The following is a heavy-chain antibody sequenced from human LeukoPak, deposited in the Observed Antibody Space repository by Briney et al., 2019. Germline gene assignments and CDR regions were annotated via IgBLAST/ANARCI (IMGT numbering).Heavy chain of an antibody. Sequence: SETLSLTCTVSGGSISSYYWSWIRQPPGKGLEWIGCLSYSGSTDYNPSLKSRVTISLDTSKNQFSLKLSSVTAADTAVYYCARLATLSTVAARGRTWFDAWGQGTLVTVSS. V-gene: IGHV4-59*01. CDR3: ARLATLSTVAARGRTWFDA. CDR2: LSYSGST. D-gene: IGHD6-6*01. CDR1: GGSISSYY. J-gene: IGHJ5*02.